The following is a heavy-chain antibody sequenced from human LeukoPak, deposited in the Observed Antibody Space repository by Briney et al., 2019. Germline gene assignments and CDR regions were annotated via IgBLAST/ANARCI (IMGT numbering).Heavy chain of an antibody. J-gene: IGHJ5*02. CDR1: GFTISSHG. D-gene: IGHD6-19*01. Sequence: GGSLRLSCAVSGFTISSHGMHWVRQAPGKGPEWVAMIAYHGNTEYYGDSVKGRFTISRDNSKNTLYLQMDSLRAEDTAVYHCAKDWGSGGWYNYFDPWGQGTLVTVSS. CDR2: IAYHGNTE. CDR3: AKDWGSGGWYNYFDP. V-gene: IGHV3-30*18.